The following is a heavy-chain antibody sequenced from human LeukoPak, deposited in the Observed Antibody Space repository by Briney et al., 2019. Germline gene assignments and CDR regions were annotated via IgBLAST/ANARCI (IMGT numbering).Heavy chain of an antibody. J-gene: IGHJ4*02. Sequence: GGSLRLSCAASGFTFDDYAMHWVRQAPGKGLEWVSGISWNSGSIGYADSVKGRFTISRDNAKNSLYLQMNSLRAEDTAVYYCAGSRYPEPQDLDYWGQGTLVTVSS. CDR2: ISWNSGSI. V-gene: IGHV3-9*01. CDR3: AGSRYPEPQDLDY. D-gene: IGHD1-14*01. CDR1: GFTFDDYA.